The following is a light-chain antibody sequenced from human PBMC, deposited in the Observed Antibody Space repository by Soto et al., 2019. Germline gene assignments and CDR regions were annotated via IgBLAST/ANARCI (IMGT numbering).Light chain of an antibody. Sequence: QSALTQPPSASGSPGQLVTISCTGTSSDVGGYNYVSWYQQYPGRAPKLMIYEVTKRPSGVPDRFSGSKSGNTASLTVSGLQAEDEADYYCSSYAASNNFYFVFGGGTQLTVL. J-gene: IGLJ3*02. V-gene: IGLV2-8*01. CDR2: EVT. CDR3: SSYAASNNFYFV. CDR1: SSDVGGYNY.